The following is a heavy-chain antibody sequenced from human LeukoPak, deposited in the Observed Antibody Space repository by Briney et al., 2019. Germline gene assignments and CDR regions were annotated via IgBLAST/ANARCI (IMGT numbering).Heavy chain of an antibody. D-gene: IGHD3-10*01. CDR3: ARGRRDSRQFDY. Sequence: ASVKVSCKASGFTFTSYDINWVRQATGQGLEWMGWMNPNSGNTGYAQKFQDRVTMTRNTSISTAYMELGLLRSEDTAVYYCARGRRDSRQFDYWGQGALVTVSS. V-gene: IGHV1-8*01. CDR2: MNPNSGNT. J-gene: IGHJ4*02. CDR1: GFTFTSYD.